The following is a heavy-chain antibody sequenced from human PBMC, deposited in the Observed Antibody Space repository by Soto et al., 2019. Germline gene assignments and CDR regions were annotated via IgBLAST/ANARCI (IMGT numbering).Heavy chain of an antibody. CDR2: ISSSSSYI. V-gene: IGHV3-21*01. J-gene: IGHJ4*02. Sequence: EVQLVESGGGLVKPGGSLRLSCAASGFTFSSYSMNWVRQAPGKGLEWVSSISSSSSYIYYADSVKGRFTISRDNAKNSLYLQMNSLRAEDTAMYYCAGSWVVTVIDYWGQGTLVTVSS. CDR3: AGSWVVTVIDY. CDR1: GFTFSSYS. D-gene: IGHD2-21*02.